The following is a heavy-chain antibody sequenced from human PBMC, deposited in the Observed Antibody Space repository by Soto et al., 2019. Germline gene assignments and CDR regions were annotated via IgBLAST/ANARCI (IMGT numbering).Heavy chain of an antibody. D-gene: IGHD3-3*01. J-gene: IGHJ6*03. CDR2: KYYKSKWIY. V-gene: IGHV6-1*01. Sequence: QIQLQLSGPGLVEPSQTLSLTCPISGEIVSSTRAVWIWVSQTQSRGLQWLGRKYYKSKWIYNSAVSVKNRITINPDTSKNQFSLQLNSVSPEDTAVYYCSRGSWDDVSGHYYMDVWGKGTTVTVSS. CDR1: GEIVSSTRAV. CDR3: SRGSWDDVSGHYYMDV.